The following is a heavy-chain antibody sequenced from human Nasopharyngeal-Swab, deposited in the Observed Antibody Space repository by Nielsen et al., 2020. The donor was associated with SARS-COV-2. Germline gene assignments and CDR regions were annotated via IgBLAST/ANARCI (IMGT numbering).Heavy chain of an antibody. CDR1: GGSISSGGYY. J-gene: IGHJ4*02. CDR2: ISGNGGET. V-gene: IGHV3-23*01. D-gene: IGHD6-19*01. CDR3: AKVPRPGFDSGPDY. Sequence: ETLSLTCTVSGGSISSGGYYWSWVRQPPGKGLEWISLISGNGGETFYGDSVKGRFTISRENSKNIMYLQMNSLRAEDTAVYYCAKVPRPGFDSGPDYWGQGALVTVSS.